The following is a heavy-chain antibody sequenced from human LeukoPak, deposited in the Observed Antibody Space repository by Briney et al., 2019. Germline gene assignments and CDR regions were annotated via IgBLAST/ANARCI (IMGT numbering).Heavy chain of an antibody. V-gene: IGHV3-15*01. J-gene: IGHJ6*03. CDR3: TTPMVRGATYYYYYMDV. Sequence: PGGSLRLSCAASGFTFSNAWMSWVRQAPGKGLEWVCRIKSKTDGGTTDYAAPVKGRFTISRDDSKNTLYLQMSSLKTEDTAVYYCTTPMVRGATYYYYYMDVWGKGTTVTVSS. CDR2: IKSKTDGGTT. CDR1: GFTFSNAW. D-gene: IGHD3-10*01.